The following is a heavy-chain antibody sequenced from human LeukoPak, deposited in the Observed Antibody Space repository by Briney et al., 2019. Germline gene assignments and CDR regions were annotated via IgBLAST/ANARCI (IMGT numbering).Heavy chain of an antibody. CDR1: GGSISSSSYY. J-gene: IGHJ4*02. D-gene: IGHD2-2*01. CDR2: IYYSGST. CDR3: ASGKRMNAIVVVPAAILYDY. Sequence: SETLSLTCTVSGGSISSSSYYWGWIRQPPGKGLEWIGSIYYSGSTYYNPSLKSRVTISVDTSKNQFSLKLSSVTAADTAVYYCASGKRMNAIVVVPAAILYDYWGQGTLVTVSS. V-gene: IGHV4-39*01.